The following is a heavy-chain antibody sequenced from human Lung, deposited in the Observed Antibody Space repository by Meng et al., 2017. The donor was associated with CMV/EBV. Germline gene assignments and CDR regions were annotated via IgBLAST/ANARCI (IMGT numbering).Heavy chain of an antibody. V-gene: IGHV3-23*01. J-gene: IGHJ4*02. CDR3: AKVYGSGSYRNDY. D-gene: IGHD3-10*01. CDR1: GFSFNSSA. CDR2: ITGTGGDT. Sequence: ASGFSFNSSAMIWVRQAPGKGLEWVSAITGTGGDTYYADSVTGRFTISRDNSKNTLYLQMNSLRAEDTAVYYCAKVYGSGSYRNDYWGQGTLVTVSS.